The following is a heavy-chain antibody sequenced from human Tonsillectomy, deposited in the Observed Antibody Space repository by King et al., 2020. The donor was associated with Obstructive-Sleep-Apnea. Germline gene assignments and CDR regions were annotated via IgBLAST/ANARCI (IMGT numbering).Heavy chain of an antibody. CDR2: IYYSGST. CDR3: ARKGKWLQSLPFDY. Sequence: VQLQESGPGLVKPSQTLSLTCTVSGGSISSGDYYWNWIRQPPGKGLEWIGYIYYSGSTYYNPSLKSRVTISLDTSKNQFSLKVNSMTDPDTAVYYCARKGKWLQSLPFDYWGQGTLVTVSA. J-gene: IGHJ4*02. CDR1: GGSISSGDYY. D-gene: IGHD5-24*01. V-gene: IGHV4-30-4*01.